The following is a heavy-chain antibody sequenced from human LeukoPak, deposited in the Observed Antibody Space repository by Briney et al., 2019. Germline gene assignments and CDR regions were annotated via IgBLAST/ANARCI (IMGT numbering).Heavy chain of an antibody. V-gene: IGHV3-66*02. CDR1: GFTVSSNY. CDR3: ARDDYGDYIFDY. CDR2: TYSGGST. D-gene: IGHD4-17*01. Sequence: GGSLRLSCAASGFTVSSNYMSWVRQAPGKGLEWVSVTYSGGSTYYADSVKGRFTISRDNSKNTLYLQMNSLRAEDTAVYYCARDDYGDYIFDYWGQGTLVTVSS. J-gene: IGHJ4*02.